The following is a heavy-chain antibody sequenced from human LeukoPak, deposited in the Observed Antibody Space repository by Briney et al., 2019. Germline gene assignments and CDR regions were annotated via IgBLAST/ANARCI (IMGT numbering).Heavy chain of an antibody. CDR3: AKDLIAGSPDYFDH. V-gene: IGHV3-30*14. CDR1: GFAFTTYA. CDR2: TDGNNK. Sequence: GGSLRLSCVASGFAFTTYAVHWVRQAPGKGLEWVAVTDGNNKFYADSVMGRFTISSDKSTNTLYLQMNSLRPEDTAVYYCAKDLIAGSPDYFDHWGQGTPVTVSS. D-gene: IGHD1-14*01. J-gene: IGHJ4*02.